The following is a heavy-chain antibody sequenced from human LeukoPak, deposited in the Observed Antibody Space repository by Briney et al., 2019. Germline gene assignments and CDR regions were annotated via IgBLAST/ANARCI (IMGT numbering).Heavy chain of an antibody. CDR3: APEVVVVAAITQPSGY. J-gene: IGHJ4*02. CDR1: GFTFSSYA. Sequence: GGSLRLSCVASGFTFSSYAMSWVRQAPGKGLEWVAAISGRGGSTYYADSVKGRFTISRDNAKNSLYLQMNSLRAEDTAVYYCAPEVVVVAAITQPSGYWGQGTLVTVSS. V-gene: IGHV3-23*01. CDR2: ISGRGGST. D-gene: IGHD2-15*01.